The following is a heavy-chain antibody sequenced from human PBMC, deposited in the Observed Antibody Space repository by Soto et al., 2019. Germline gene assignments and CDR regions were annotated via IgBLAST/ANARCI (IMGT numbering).Heavy chain of an antibody. V-gene: IGHV3-33*01. J-gene: IGHJ4*02. CDR3: ARGEVVINLYYFDY. D-gene: IGHD3-22*01. Sequence: GGSLRLSCAASGFTFSSYGMHWVRQAPGKGLEWVAVIWYDGSKKYYADSVKGRFTISGDNSKNTLYLQMNSLRAEDTAVYYCARGEVVINLYYFDYWGQGTLVTVSS. CDR1: GFTFSSYG. CDR2: IWYDGSKK.